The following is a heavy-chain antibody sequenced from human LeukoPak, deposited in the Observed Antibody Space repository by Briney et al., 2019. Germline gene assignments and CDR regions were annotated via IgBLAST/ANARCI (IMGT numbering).Heavy chain of an antibody. CDR2: ISSSGSTI. CDR3: ARDYYDSSGYYY. D-gene: IGHD3-22*01. Sequence: GGSLRLSCAASGFAFSAYAMHWVRQAPGKGLEWVSYISSSGSTIYYADSVKGRFTISRDNAKNSLYLQMNSLRAEDTAVYYCARDYYDSSGYYYWGQGTLVTVSS. J-gene: IGHJ4*02. CDR1: GFAFSAYA. V-gene: IGHV3-48*04.